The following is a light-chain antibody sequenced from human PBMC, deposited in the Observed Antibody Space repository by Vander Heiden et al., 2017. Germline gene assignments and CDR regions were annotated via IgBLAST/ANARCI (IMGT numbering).Light chain of an antibody. J-gene: IGLJ2*01. CDR1: SIKNKR. CDR3: QVWDSNSDHLVV. Sequence: SYVLTHAPSVSVAPGPSARITCGGNSIKNKRVHWHQHKQGQAPVLVVYDDTDRPSGIPDRFSGSNSGNTATLTITRVEAGDEADFYCQVWDSNSDHLVVFGGGTKLTVL. CDR2: DDT. V-gene: IGLV3-21*02.